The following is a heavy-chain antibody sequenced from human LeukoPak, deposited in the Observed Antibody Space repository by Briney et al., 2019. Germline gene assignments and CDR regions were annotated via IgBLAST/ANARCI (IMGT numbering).Heavy chain of an antibody. J-gene: IGHJ4*02. CDR3: AKTIGSYYPYYFDY. Sequence: GGSLRLSCAASGFTFSSYAMSWVRQAPGMGLEWVSIVSDSGASTYYADSVKGRFTISRDNSKNTLYLQMNSLRAEDTAVYYCAKTIGSYYPYYFDYWGQGTLVTVSS. CDR2: VSDSGAST. V-gene: IGHV3-23*01. CDR1: GFTFSSYA. D-gene: IGHD1-26*01.